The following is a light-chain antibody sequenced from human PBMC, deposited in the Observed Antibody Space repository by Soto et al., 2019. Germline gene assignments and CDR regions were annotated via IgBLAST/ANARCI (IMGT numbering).Light chain of an antibody. CDR2: DAS. J-gene: IGKJ5*01. CDR3: QQYENLPT. CDR1: QNINNY. V-gene: IGKV1-33*01. Sequence: NQMTQPPSSLSASVGDRVTITCQASQNINNYLNWYQQKPGRAPKLLIYDASNLEAGVPSRFRGSGSGTDFTFTISRLQPEDIATYYCQQYENLPTFGQGTRLEIK.